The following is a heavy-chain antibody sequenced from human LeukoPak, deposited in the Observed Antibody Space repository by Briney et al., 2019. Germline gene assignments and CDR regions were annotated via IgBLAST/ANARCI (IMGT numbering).Heavy chain of an antibody. CDR2: INPKSGGT. CDR3: ARDHMVSATSFSTPFFFFDL. CDR1: GYTFTGHY. J-gene: IGHJ2*01. D-gene: IGHD1-26*01. Sequence: ASVKVSCKTSGYTFTGHYIHWGRQAPGQGLEWMGWINPKSGGTDFAQNFQGRVTMTRDTSISTAYLDLSRLTSDDTAVYYCARDHMVSATSFSTPFFFFDLWGHGTLVTVSS. V-gene: IGHV1-2*02.